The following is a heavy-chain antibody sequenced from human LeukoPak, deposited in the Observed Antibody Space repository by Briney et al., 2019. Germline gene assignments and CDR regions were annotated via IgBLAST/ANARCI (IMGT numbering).Heavy chain of an antibody. CDR3: ARKVYWYDTSDYHYFDS. CDR1: GYTFSDYY. CDR2: INPNSGDT. J-gene: IGHJ4*02. V-gene: IGHV1-2*02. Sequence: ASVTVSCKTSGYTFSDYYIHWVRQAAGQGLEWMGWINPNSGDTNYAQKFLGRVTMTRDTSISTAYIELSRLKSDDTAVYYCARKVYWYDTSDYHYFDSWGQGTLVTVSS. D-gene: IGHD3-22*01.